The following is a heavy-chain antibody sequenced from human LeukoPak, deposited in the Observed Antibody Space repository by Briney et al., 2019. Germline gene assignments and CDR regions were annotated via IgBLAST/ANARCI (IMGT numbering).Heavy chain of an antibody. Sequence: GASVKVSCKASGYTFTSYYINWVRQATGQGLEWMGWMNPNSGNTGYAQKFQGRVTMTRNTSISTAYMELSSLRSEDTAVYYCARGPHLLSYYYYMDVWGKGTTVTISS. CDR1: GYTFTSYY. J-gene: IGHJ6*03. CDR3: ARGPHLLSYYYYMDV. D-gene: IGHD1-26*01. CDR2: MNPNSGNT. V-gene: IGHV1-8*01.